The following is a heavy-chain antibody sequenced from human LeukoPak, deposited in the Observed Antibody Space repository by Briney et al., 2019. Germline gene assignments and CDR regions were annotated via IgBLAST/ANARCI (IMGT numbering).Heavy chain of an antibody. J-gene: IGHJ3*02. CDR3: AKKFYHDSHGYYAFDI. D-gene: IGHD3-22*01. V-gene: IGHV3-23*01. CDR2: ISAGGRDT. Sequence: LPGGSLRLSCAASGFPYGTNAMSWVRQAPGKGLEWVSAISAGGRDTYYADSVKGRFTISRDNSKNILYLQINSLRAEDTALYYCAKKFYHDSHGYYAFDIWGQGTMVTVSS. CDR1: GFPYGTNA.